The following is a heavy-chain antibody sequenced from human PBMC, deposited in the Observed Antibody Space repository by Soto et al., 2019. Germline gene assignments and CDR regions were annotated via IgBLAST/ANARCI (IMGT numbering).Heavy chain of an antibody. D-gene: IGHD2-15*01. CDR2: IIPILGIA. Sequence: ASVKVSCKASGGTFSSYTISWVRQAPGQGLEWMGRIIPILGIANYAQKFQGRVTITADESTSTAYMELSSLRSEDTAVYYCARGSGKGYCSGGSCYNHYYYYGMDVWGQGTTVTVS. CDR1: GGTFSSYT. J-gene: IGHJ6*02. V-gene: IGHV1-69*02. CDR3: ARGSGKGYCSGGSCYNHYYYYGMDV.